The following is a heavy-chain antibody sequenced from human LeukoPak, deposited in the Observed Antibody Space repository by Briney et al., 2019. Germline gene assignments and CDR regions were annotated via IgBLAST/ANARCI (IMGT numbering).Heavy chain of an antibody. CDR1: GGSISSYY. D-gene: IGHD2-2*01. CDR2: IYHSGST. V-gene: IGHV4-59*08. Sequence: SETLSFTCTVSGGSISSYYWSWIRQPPGKGLEWIGSIYHSGSTYYNPSLKSRVTISVDTSKNQFSLKLSSVTAADTAVYYCAKRYCSSTTCYDDRGAFDYWGQGTLVTVSS. J-gene: IGHJ4*02. CDR3: AKRYCSSTTCYDDRGAFDY.